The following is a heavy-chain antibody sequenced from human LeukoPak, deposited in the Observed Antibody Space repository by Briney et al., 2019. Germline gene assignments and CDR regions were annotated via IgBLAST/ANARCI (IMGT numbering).Heavy chain of an antibody. J-gene: IGHJ6*03. D-gene: IGHD3-10*01. V-gene: IGHV4-39*01. CDR1: GGSISSTSYY. CDR3: ARQISDYYYYYIDV. Sequence: SETMSLTCSVSGGSISSTSYYWGWIRQPPGKGLEWIGGIYNTDSTYYNPSLKSRVSISVDTSRNQCSLKLSSVTAADTAVYYCARQISDYYYYYIDVWGQGTTVTVSS. CDR2: IYNTDST.